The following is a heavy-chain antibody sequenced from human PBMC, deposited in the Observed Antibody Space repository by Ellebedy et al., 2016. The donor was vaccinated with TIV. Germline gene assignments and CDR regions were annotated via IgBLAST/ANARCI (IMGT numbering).Heavy chain of an antibody. CDR3: AKLRGATGSWYFDL. CDR2: TSGSGGST. CDR1: GFTFSRYA. D-gene: IGHD1-26*01. J-gene: IGHJ2*01. Sequence: PGGSLRLSCAASGFTFSRYAMSWVRQAPGKGLEWVSATSGSGGSTYYADSVKGRFTIPRDNSKNTLYLQMNSLRAEDTAVYYCAKLRGATGSWYFDLWGRGTLVPVSS. V-gene: IGHV3-23*01.